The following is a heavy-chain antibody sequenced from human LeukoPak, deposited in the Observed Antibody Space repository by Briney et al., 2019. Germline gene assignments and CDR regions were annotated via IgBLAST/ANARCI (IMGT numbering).Heavy chain of an antibody. CDR1: GFTFSSYS. V-gene: IGHV4-34*01. CDR2: INHSGST. CDR3: ARGLNGRNYYDSSGYYPAVTIDY. D-gene: IGHD3-22*01. J-gene: IGHJ4*02. Sequence: GSLRLSCAASGFTFSSYSMNWVRQAPGKGLEWIGEINHSGSTNYNPSLKSRVTISVDTSKNQFSLKLSSVTAADTAVYYCARGLNGRNYYDSSGYYPAVTIDYWGQGTLVTVSS.